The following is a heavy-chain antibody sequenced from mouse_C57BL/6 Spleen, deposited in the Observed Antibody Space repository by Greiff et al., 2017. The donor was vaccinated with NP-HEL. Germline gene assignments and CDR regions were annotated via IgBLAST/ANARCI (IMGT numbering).Heavy chain of an antibody. CDR2: IDPEDGDS. CDR3: TGGGNYGGFAY. Sequence: VQLQQSGAELVRPGASVKLSCTASGFNIKDYYMHWVKQRPEQGLEWIGRIDPEDGDSEYASKFQGKATMPADTSSNTAYLQLRSRTSEDTAAYYWTGGGNYGGFAYWGQGTLVTVSA. CDR1: GFNIKDYY. V-gene: IGHV14-1*01. J-gene: IGHJ3*01. D-gene: IGHD2-1*01.